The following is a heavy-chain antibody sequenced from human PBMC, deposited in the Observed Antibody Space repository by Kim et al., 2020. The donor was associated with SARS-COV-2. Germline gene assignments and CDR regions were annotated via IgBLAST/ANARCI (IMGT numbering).Heavy chain of an antibody. CDR3: ARDLLAGGTSGP. V-gene: IGHV3-11*01. D-gene: IGHD3-10*01. Sequence: YADSVKGRFTLSRDNAKNSLYLQMNSLRAEDTAVYYCARDLLAGGTSGPWGQGTLVTVSS. J-gene: IGHJ5*02.